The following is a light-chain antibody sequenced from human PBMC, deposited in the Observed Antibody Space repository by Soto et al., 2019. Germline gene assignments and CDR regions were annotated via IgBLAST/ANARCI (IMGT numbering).Light chain of an antibody. CDR1: SSDVGGYNW. V-gene: IGLV2-14*03. CDR3: SSYTSTNSVV. Sequence: QSALTQPASVSGSPGQSITISCTGTSSDVGGYNWVSWYQQHPGKAPKLMLYDVSYRPSGVSNRFSGSKSGNTASLTISGLQAEDEADYYCSSYTSTNSVVFGGGTKVTVL. J-gene: IGLJ3*02. CDR2: DVS.